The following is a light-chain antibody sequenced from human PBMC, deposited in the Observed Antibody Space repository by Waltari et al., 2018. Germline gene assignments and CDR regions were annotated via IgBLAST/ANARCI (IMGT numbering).Light chain of an antibody. V-gene: IGLV2-14*01. J-gene: IGLJ3*02. CDR3: SSYTSTWV. CDR2: DVS. Sequence: QSALTQSASVSGSPGQSITISCTGTSSDFAVFNYVSWYQQHPGKAPPLMIYDVSKRPSVVSNRFSGSKSGNTASLTISGLQAEDEADYYCSSYTSTWVFGGGTKLTVL. CDR1: SSDFAVFNY.